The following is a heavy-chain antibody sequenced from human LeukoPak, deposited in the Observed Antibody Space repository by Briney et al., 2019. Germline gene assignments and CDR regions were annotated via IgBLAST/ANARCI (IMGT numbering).Heavy chain of an antibody. Sequence: SVKVSCKASGYTFTGYYMHWVRQAPGQGREWMGWFNPNSGGTNYAQKFQGRVTMTRDTSISTAYMELSRLRSDDAAVYYCAREGIVVVVAAFDYWGQGTLVTVSS. CDR3: AREGIVVVVAAFDY. CDR2: FNPNSGGT. V-gene: IGHV1-2*02. CDR1: GYTFTGYY. D-gene: IGHD2-15*01. J-gene: IGHJ4*02.